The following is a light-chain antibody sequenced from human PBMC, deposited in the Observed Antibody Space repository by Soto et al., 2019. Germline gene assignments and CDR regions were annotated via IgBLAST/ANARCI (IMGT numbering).Light chain of an antibody. V-gene: IGKV3-20*01. CDR3: QQYGSSPPWT. J-gene: IGKJ1*01. CDR1: QSVSSSY. CDR2: GAS. Sequence: DIVLTQSPGTLSVSPGERATLSCRASQSVSSSYLAWYQQKPRQAPRLLIYGASSRATGIPDRFSGSGSGTDFTPTISRLEPEDFAVYYCQQYGSSPPWTCGQGTKVDIK.